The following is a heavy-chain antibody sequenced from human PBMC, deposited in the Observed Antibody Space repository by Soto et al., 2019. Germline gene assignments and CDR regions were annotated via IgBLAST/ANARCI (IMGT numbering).Heavy chain of an antibody. CDR1: GFSLSTSGVG. J-gene: IGHJ4*02. Sequence: QITLKESGPTLVKPTQTLTLTCTFSGFSLSTSGVGVGWIRQPPGKALEWLALIYWDDDKRYSPSLKSRLTNTKDPSKNQVVLTTTNMDPVDTATYYCAHRPSYCSGGSCYSGFASWGQGTLVTVSS. D-gene: IGHD2-15*01. V-gene: IGHV2-5*02. CDR2: IYWDDDK. CDR3: AHRPSYCSGGSCYSGFAS.